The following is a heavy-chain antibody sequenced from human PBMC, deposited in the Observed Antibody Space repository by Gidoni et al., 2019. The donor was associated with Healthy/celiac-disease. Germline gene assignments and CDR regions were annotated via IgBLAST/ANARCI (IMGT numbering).Heavy chain of an antibody. Sequence: QITLKESGPTLVKPTQTLPLTCTFSGFSLSTSGVGVGWIRQPPGKALEWLALIDWDDDKRYSPSLKSRLTITKDTSKNQVVLTMTNMDPVDTATYYCAHSGGSSWYGRQFDPWGQGTLVTVSS. D-gene: IGHD6-13*01. CDR2: IDWDDDK. V-gene: IGHV2-5*02. CDR3: AHSGGSSWYGRQFDP. J-gene: IGHJ5*02. CDR1: GFSLSTSGVG.